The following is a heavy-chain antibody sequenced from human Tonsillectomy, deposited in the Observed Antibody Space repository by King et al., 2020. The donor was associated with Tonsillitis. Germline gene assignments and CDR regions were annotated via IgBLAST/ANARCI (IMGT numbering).Heavy chain of an antibody. Sequence: VQLVESGGGVVQPGGSLRLSCAASGFTFSSYGMHWVRQAPGKGLEWVAFIRYDGSNKYYADSVKGRFTISRDNSKNTLYLQMNSLRAEDTAVYYCAKSPMGYCGKAVLAWFDPWGQGTLVTVSS. CDR1: GFTFSSYG. CDR2: IRYDGSNK. V-gene: IGHV3-30*02. CDR3: AKSPMGYCGKAVLAWFDP. D-gene: IGHD3-22*01. J-gene: IGHJ5*02.